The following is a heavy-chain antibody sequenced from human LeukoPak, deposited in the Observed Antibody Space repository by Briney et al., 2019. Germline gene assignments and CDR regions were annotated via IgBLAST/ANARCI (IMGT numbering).Heavy chain of an antibody. CDR1: GFTFSSYD. J-gene: IGHJ4*02. CDR3: AKDVGGGYTFYYFDH. D-gene: IGHD3-22*01. Sequence: GGSLRLSCAASGFTFSSYDMYWVRQAPGKGLEWVSYISSGGSTTHYGDSVKGRFTISRDNAKNSLYLQMNSLRAEDTAVYYCAKDVGGGYTFYYFDHWGQGTLVTVSS. CDR2: ISSGGSTT. V-gene: IGHV3-48*03.